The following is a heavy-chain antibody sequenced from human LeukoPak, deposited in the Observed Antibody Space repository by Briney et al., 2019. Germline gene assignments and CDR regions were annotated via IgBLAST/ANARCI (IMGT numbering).Heavy chain of an antibody. CDR1: GFTFDDYA. CDR3: AKDLTQLYLAFDY. Sequence: PGGSLRLSCAASGFTFDDYAMHWVRQAPGKGLEWVSLVSEDGSRTYYADSVKGRFTISRDNSKHSLYLQMDSLTAEDTALYYCAKDLTQLYLAFDYWGQGTLVTVSS. CDR2: VSEDGSRT. J-gene: IGHJ4*02. D-gene: IGHD1-1*01. V-gene: IGHV3-43*02.